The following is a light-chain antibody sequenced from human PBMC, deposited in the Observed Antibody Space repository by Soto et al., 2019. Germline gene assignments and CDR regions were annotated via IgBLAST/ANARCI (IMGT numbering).Light chain of an antibody. V-gene: IGKV4-1*01. J-gene: IGKJ2*01. Sequence: DIVMTQSPDFLAVSLGERATINCKSSQSVLYNSNKQNYLAWYQQKPGQPPKLLIYWASTRESGVPDRFSGSGSGTDFTLTISGLQAEDVAVYYCQQYFNSPYTFGQGNKLEIK. CDR2: WAS. CDR1: QSVLYNSNKQNY. CDR3: QQYFNSPYT.